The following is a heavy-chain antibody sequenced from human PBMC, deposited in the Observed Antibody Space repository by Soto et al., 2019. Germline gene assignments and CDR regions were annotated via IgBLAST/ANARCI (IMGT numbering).Heavy chain of an antibody. Sequence: EVHLVESGGGLVQPGGSLRLSCAASGFTFSNYWMTWVCQAPGKGLEWVANIKQDGGAKYYVDSVKGRFTISRDNAKNSLYLQISSLRAEDTAVYYCAKAIYGGNSDFGYWGQGTLVTVSS. CDR3: AKAIYGGNSDFGY. CDR1: GFTFSNYW. D-gene: IGHD4-17*01. CDR2: IKQDGGAK. V-gene: IGHV3-7*05. J-gene: IGHJ4*02.